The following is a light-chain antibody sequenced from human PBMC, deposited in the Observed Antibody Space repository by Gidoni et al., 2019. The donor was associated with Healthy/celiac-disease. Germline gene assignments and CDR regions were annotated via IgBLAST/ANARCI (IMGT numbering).Light chain of an antibody. J-gene: IGKJ3*01. Sequence: DIQMTQSPSSLSASVGDRVTITCRASQSMRSYLNWYQQKPGKAPKLLIYAASSLQSWVPSRFSGSGSGTDFTLTISSLQPEDFATYYCQQSYSTLFTFGPGTKVDIK. CDR3: QQSYSTLFT. V-gene: IGKV1-39*01. CDR2: AAS. CDR1: QSMRSY.